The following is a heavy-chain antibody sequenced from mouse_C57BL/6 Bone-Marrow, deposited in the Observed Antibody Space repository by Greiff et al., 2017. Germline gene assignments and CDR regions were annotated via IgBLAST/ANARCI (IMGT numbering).Heavy chain of an antibody. V-gene: IGHV1-82*01. CDR2: IYPGDGDT. J-gene: IGHJ4*01. Sequence: VQLQQSGPELVKPGASVKISCKASGYAFSSYWMNWVKQRPGRCLEWIGRIYPGDGDTNYNGKFKGKATLTADKSSSTAYMQLSSLTSADSAVYFCARHDYNAMDYWGQGTLVTVSS. CDR3: ARHDYNAMDY. CDR1: GYAFSSYW.